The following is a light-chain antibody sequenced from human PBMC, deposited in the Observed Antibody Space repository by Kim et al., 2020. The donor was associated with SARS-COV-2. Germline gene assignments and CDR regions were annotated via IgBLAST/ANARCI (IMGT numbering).Light chain of an antibody. Sequence: DIVMTQSPDSLAVSLCERATINCKSSQSVLYSSNNKNYLAWYQQKPGQPPKLLIYWASTRESGVPDRFSGSGSGTDFTLTISSLQAEDVAVYDCQQYYSTPPYTFGQGTKLEI. CDR2: WAS. CDR3: QQYYSTPPYT. CDR1: QSVLYSSNNKNY. J-gene: IGKJ2*01. V-gene: IGKV4-1*01.